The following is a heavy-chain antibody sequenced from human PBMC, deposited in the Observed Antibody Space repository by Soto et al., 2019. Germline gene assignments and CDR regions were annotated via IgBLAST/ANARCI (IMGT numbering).Heavy chain of an antibody. J-gene: IGHJ6*02. Sequence: PGESLKISCKGSGYSFITYWISWVRQMPGKGLEWMGRIDPSDSYTNYSPSFQGHVTISVDKSISTAYLQWSSLKASDTAMYYCARFITVADNYGMDVWGQRTTVTVS. CDR3: ARFITVADNYGMDV. V-gene: IGHV5-10-1*01. CDR1: GYSFITYW. CDR2: IDPSDSYT. D-gene: IGHD6-19*01.